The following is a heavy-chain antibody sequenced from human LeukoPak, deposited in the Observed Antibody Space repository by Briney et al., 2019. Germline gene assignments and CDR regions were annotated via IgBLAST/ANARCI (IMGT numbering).Heavy chain of an antibody. CDR1: GFTFSSYE. CDR3: ARLEKDYYDRVGDYYYYMDV. V-gene: IGHV3-48*03. CDR2: SSSSGSTI. J-gene: IGHJ6*03. Sequence: GGSLRLSCAASGFTFSSYEMNRVRQAPGKGLEWVSYSSSSGSTIYYADSVKGRFTISRDNAKNSLYLQMNSLRAEDTAVYYCARLEKDYYDRVGDYYYYMDVWGKGTTVTISS. D-gene: IGHD3-22*01.